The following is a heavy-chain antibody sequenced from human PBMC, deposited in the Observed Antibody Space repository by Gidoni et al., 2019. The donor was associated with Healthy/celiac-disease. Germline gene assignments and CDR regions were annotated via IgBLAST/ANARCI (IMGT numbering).Heavy chain of an antibody. D-gene: IGHD3-10*01. V-gene: IGHV3-20*04. J-gene: IGHJ3*02. Sequence: EVQLVESGGGVVRPGGSLSLSCAAPGFTFDDYCMSWVRQAPGKGLEWVSGINWNGGSTGYADSVKGRFTISRDNAKNSLYLQMNSLRAEDTALYYCARGGIAPYYGSGRAFDIWGQGTMVTVSS. CDR3: ARGGIAPYYGSGRAFDI. CDR2: INWNGGST. CDR1: GFTFDDYC.